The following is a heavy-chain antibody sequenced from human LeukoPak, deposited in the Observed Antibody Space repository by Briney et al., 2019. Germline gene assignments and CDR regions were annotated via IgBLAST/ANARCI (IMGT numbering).Heavy chain of an antibody. Sequence: GGSLRLSCAASGFTFSSYWMHWVRQAPGKGLVWVSRINSDGSSTSYADSVKGRFTISRDNAKNTLYLQMNSLRAEDTAVYYCARGRYCTSGNCYLDYWGQGTLVTVSS. J-gene: IGHJ4*02. CDR3: ARGRYCTSGNCYLDY. CDR1: GFTFSSYW. V-gene: IGHV3-74*01. CDR2: INSDGSST. D-gene: IGHD2-8*01.